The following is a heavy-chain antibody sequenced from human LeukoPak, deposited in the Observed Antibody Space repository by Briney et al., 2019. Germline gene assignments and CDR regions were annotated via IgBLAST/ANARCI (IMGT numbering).Heavy chain of an antibody. V-gene: IGHV4-39*01. CDR1: VGSISSSSYY. Sequence: SGTLSLTCTVSVGSISSSSYYWGWIRQPPGKGLEWIGSIYYSGSTYYNPSLKSRVTISVDTSKNQFSLKLSSVTAADTAVYYCARQAPAIDYGDYLMAYYYYYMDVWGKGTTVTVSS. CDR3: ARQAPAIDYGDYLMAYYYYYMDV. D-gene: IGHD4-17*01. CDR2: IYYSGST. J-gene: IGHJ6*03.